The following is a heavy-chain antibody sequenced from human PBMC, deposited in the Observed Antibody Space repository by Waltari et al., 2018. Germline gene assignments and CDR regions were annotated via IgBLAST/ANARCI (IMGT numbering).Heavy chain of an antibody. CDR1: GGSISSYY. V-gene: IGHV4-59*01. D-gene: IGHD4-17*01. Sequence: QVQLQESGPGLVKPSETLSLTCTVSGGSISSYYWSWIRQPPGKGLEWIGYIYYSGSTNYNPSLKSRVTISVDTSKNQFSLKLSSVTAADTAVYYCASSYGSYGDYVPPYSFDYWGQGTLVTVSS. J-gene: IGHJ4*02. CDR3: ASSYGSYGDYVPPYSFDY. CDR2: IYYSGST.